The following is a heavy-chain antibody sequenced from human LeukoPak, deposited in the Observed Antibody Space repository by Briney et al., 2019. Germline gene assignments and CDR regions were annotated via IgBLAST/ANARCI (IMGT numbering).Heavy chain of an antibody. D-gene: IGHD2-21*02. Sequence: GGSLRLYCAASGFTFSNYWMHWVRQAQGKGLEWVSRSNPDGSSSNYADSVKGRFTMSRDNAKSMVYLQMDGLRAEDTAVFSCVRQAVSGDSGIAYWGRGVLVTVSS. J-gene: IGHJ4*02. CDR2: SNPDGSSS. CDR3: VRQAVSGDSGIAY. V-gene: IGHV3-74*01. CDR1: GFTFSNYW.